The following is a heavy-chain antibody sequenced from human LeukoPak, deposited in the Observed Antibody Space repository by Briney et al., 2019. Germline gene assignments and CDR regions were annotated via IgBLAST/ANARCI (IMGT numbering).Heavy chain of an antibody. V-gene: IGHV4-34*01. J-gene: IGHJ6*02. CDR2: INHSGST. Sequence: SETLSLTCAVYGGSFSGYYWSWIRQPPGKGLEWIGEINHSGSTNYNPSLKSRVTISVDTSKNQFSLKLSSVTAADTAVYYCARENVGSYYYYGMDVWGQGTTVTVSS. CDR1: GGSFSGYY. CDR3: ARENVGSYYYYGMDV. D-gene: IGHD3-10*01.